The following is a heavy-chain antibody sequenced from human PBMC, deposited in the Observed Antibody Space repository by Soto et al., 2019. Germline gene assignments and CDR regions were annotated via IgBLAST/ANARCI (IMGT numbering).Heavy chain of an antibody. J-gene: IGHJ4*02. CDR1: GYTFTSFG. CDR2: IRTDKGKT. Sequence: QVQLVQSGPEVKKPGASVKVSFKTSGYTFTSFGISWVRQAPGQGLEWMGWIRTDKGKTNYAQRFQGRVTMTTDTSASTAFMEQRSLRSDDTAVYYCATRSPSFEYWGQRTLVTVSS. V-gene: IGHV1-18*01. CDR3: ATRSPSFEY.